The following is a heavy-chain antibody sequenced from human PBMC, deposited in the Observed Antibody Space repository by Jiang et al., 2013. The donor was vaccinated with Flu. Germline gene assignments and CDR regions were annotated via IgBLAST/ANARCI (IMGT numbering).Heavy chain of an antibody. J-gene: IGHJ4*02. CDR3: ARDTPPDY. CDR2: INPSGGST. V-gene: IGHV1-46*03. Sequence: QGLEWMGIINPSGGSTTYAQRFQGRVTMTRDTSTKTLYMELSSLRSEDTALYYCARDTPPDYWGQGTLVTVSS.